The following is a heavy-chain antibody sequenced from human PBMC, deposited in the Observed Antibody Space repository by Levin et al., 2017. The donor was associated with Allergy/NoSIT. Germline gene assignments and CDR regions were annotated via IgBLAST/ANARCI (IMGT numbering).Heavy chain of an antibody. Sequence: GASVKVSCKASGGTFSSYAISWVRQAPGQGLEWMGGIIPIFGTANYAQKFQGRVTITADESTSTAYMELSSLRSEDTAVYYCANYYDSSGYYGDTAFDIWGQGTMVTVSS. D-gene: IGHD3-22*01. CDR2: IIPIFGTA. CDR1: GGTFSSYA. CDR3: ANYYDSSGYYGDTAFDI. V-gene: IGHV1-69*13. J-gene: IGHJ3*02.